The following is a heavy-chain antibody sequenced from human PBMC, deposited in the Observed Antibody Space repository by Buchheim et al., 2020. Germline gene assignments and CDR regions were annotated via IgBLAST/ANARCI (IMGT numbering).Heavy chain of an antibody. J-gene: IGHJ4*02. Sequence: QVQLVESGGGVVQPGRSLRLSCAASGFTFSSYGMHWVRQAPGKGLEWVAVISYDGSNKYYADSVKGRFTISRDNSQNTLYLQMNSLRAEDTAVYYCAKEGSGYGSFDYWGQGTL. CDR1: GFTFSSYG. CDR3: AKEGSGYGSFDY. V-gene: IGHV3-30*18. CDR2: ISYDGSNK. D-gene: IGHD5-12*01.